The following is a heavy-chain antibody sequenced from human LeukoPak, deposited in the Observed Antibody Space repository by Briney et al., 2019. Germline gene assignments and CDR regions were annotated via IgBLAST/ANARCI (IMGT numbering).Heavy chain of an antibody. Sequence: GGSLRLSCAASGFTFSSYGMNWVRQAPGKGLEWVAFIPYDGSNKYYADSVKGRFTIFRDNSKNMLYLQMNSLRADDTAVYYCAKSDDYYDSPGAFDIWGQGTMVTVSS. CDR3: AKSDDYYDSPGAFDI. D-gene: IGHD3-22*01. V-gene: IGHV3-30*02. J-gene: IGHJ3*02. CDR1: GFTFSSYG. CDR2: IPYDGSNK.